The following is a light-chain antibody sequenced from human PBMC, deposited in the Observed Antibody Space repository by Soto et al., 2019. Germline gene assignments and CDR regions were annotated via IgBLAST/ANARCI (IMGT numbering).Light chain of an antibody. CDR3: LRYNAFSQT. Sequence: DIQMTQSPSTLSASVGDRVTITCRASQSMNDWLAWYQQKPGKAPKVLIYDASSLQSGVPSRFSGSGSATEFTLTIDSLQPDDVATYYCLRYNAFSQTFGQGTKVEI. CDR1: QSMNDW. V-gene: IGKV1-5*01. CDR2: DAS. J-gene: IGKJ1*01.